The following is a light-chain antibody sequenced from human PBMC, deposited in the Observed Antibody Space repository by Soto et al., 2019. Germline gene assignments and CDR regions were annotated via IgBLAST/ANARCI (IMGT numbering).Light chain of an antibody. CDR2: DAS. V-gene: IGKV1-33*01. J-gene: IGKJ4*01. CDR1: QDISNY. Sequence: DFQLPQSPSSLSASNAAIGTITWQASQDISNYLNWYQQKPGKAPKLLIYDASNLETGVPSRFSGSGSGTDFTFTISSLQPEDIATYYCQKYNSAPLTFGGGTKVDI. CDR3: QKYNSAPLT.